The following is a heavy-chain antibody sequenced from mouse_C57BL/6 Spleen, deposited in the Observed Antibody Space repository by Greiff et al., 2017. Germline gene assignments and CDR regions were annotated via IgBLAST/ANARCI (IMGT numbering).Heavy chain of an antibody. J-gene: IGHJ3*01. CDR3: ARGDILRGRSWFAY. Sequence: QVQLQQSGAELVKPGASVKISCKASGYAFSSYWMNWVKQRPGKGLEWIGQIYPGDGDTNYNGKFKGKATLTADKSSSTAYMQLSSLTSEDSAVYFWARGDILRGRSWFAYWGQGTLVTVSA. CDR1: GYAFSSYW. D-gene: IGHD1-1*01. CDR2: IYPGDGDT. V-gene: IGHV1-80*01.